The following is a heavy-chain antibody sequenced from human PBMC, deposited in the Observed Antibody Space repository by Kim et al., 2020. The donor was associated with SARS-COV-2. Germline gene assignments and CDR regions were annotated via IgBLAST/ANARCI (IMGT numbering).Heavy chain of an antibody. D-gene: IGHD6-13*01. CDR3: ARDHKQQLGLYGMDV. V-gene: IGHV1-69*13. Sequence: SVKVSCKSSGGTFSSYAISWVRQAPGQGLEWMGGIIPIFGTANYAQKFQGRVTITADESTSTAYMELSSLRSEDTAVYYCARDHKQQLGLYGMDVWGQGTTVTVSS. CDR2: IIPIFGTA. CDR1: GGTFSSYA. J-gene: IGHJ6*02.